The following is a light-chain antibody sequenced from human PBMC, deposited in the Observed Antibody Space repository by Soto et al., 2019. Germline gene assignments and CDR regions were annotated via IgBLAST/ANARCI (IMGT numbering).Light chain of an antibody. J-gene: IGKJ2*01. V-gene: IGKV3-20*01. Sequence: PGERATLSCRASQSVIGSYLAWYQQKPGQAPRLLIYAASSRAPGISDRFSGSGSGTDFTLTISRLEPEDFVLYYCHQYGSSPNTFGQGTKLEIK. CDR3: HQYGSSPNT. CDR1: QSVIGSY. CDR2: AAS.